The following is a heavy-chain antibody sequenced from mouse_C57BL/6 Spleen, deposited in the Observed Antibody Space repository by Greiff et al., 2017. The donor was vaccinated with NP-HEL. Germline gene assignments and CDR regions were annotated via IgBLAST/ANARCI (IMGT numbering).Heavy chain of an antibody. J-gene: IGHJ3*01. CDR1: GYSFTDYN. CDR2: INPNYGTP. Sequence: EVQLQQSGPELVKPGASVKISCKASGYSFTDYNMNWVKQSNGTSLEWIGVINPNYGTPSYNQKFKGKATLTVEQSSITAYMQLNSLTSEDSAVNYCAREGAVGGFAYWGQGTLVTVSA. V-gene: IGHV1-39*01. CDR3: AREGAVGGFAY.